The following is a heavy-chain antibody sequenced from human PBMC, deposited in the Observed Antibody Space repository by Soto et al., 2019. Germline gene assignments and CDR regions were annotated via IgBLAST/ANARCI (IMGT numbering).Heavy chain of an antibody. CDR2: INSDGSST. CDR3: ARVAGWYQYFDY. V-gene: IGHV3-74*01. J-gene: IGHJ4*02. Sequence: GGSLRLSCAASGFTFSSYWMHWVRQAPGKGLVWVSRINSDGSSTSYADSVKGRFTISRDNAKNTLYLQMNSLRAEDTAVYYCARVAGWYQYFDYRGQGTLVTVSS. D-gene: IGHD6-19*01. CDR1: GFTFSSYW.